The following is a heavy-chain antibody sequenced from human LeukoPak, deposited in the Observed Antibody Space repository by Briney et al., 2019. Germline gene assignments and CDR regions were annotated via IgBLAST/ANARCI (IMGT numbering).Heavy chain of an antibody. CDR3: AKGTGDSSDDAFDI. V-gene: IGHV3-30-3*01. D-gene: IGHD3-10*01. CDR2: ISYDGSNK. J-gene: IGHJ3*02. Sequence: PGGSLRLSCAASGFTFSSYAMSWVRQAPGKGLEWVAVISYDGSNKYYADSVKGRFTISRDNSKNTLYLQMNSLRAEDTAVYYCAKGTGDSSDDAFDIWGQGTMVTVSS. CDR1: GFTFSSYA.